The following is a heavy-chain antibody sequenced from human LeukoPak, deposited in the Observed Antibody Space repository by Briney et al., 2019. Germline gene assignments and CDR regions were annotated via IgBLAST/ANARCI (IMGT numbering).Heavy chain of an antibody. CDR3: ARARPDFWSGLYYFDY. Sequence: SVKVSCKASGGTFSSYAISWVRQAPGQGLEWMGGIIPIFGTANYAQKFQGRVTITADESTSTAYMELSSLRSEDTAVYYCARARPDFWSGLYYFDYWGQGTLVTVSS. V-gene: IGHV1-69*01. D-gene: IGHD3-3*01. CDR1: GGTFSSYA. CDR2: IIPIFGTA. J-gene: IGHJ4*02.